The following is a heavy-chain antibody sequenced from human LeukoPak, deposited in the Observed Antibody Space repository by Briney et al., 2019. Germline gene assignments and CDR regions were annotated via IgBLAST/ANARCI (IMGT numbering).Heavy chain of an antibody. D-gene: IGHD1-26*01. J-gene: IGHJ4*02. CDR1: GFTFSSYE. CDR3: ARGAYSGSYLAWVPFDY. Sequence: GGSLRLSCAASGFTFSSYEMNWVRQAPGKGLEWVSYISSSGSTIYYADSVKGRFTISRGNAKNSLYLQMNSLRAEDTAVYYCARGAYSGSYLAWVPFDYWGQGTLVTVSS. V-gene: IGHV3-48*03. CDR2: ISSSGSTI.